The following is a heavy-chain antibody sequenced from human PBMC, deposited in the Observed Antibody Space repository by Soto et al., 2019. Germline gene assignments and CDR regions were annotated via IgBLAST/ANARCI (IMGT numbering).Heavy chain of an antibody. J-gene: IGHJ5*02. CDR2: ISSDGSST. CDR3: ARDGDDTSSLGDH. V-gene: IGHV3-74*01. Sequence: EVQLVESGGGLVQPGGSLRLSCAASGFTFSGYWMHWVRQDPGKGLVWVSRISSDGSSTSYADSVKGRFTISRDNAKNTLYLHMNSLRVEDTAVYYCARDGDDTSSLGDHWGQGTLVTVSS. D-gene: IGHD6-6*01. CDR1: GFTFSGYW.